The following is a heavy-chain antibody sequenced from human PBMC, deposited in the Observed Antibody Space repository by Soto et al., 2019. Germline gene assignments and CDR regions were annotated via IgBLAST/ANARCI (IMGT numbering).Heavy chain of an antibody. V-gene: IGHV3-23*01. CDR2: ISASGDNT. CDR3: AKERRVGYTTTHAFDI. D-gene: IGHD1-26*01. J-gene: IGHJ3*02. Sequence: SGGSLRLSCAASGFTFTSYAMSWVRQAPGKGLEWVSAISASGDNTYYADSVKGRFTISRDNSKNTVYMQMNSLRAEDTAVYYCAKERRVGYTTTHAFDIWGQGTMVTVSS. CDR1: GFTFTSYA.